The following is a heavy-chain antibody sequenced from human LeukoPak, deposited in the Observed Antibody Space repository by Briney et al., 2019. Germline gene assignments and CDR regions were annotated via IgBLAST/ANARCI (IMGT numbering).Heavy chain of an antibody. J-gene: IGHJ4*02. CDR3: TRGSNRDDSSDFDC. V-gene: IGHV3-15*07. CDR2: IRSNAYGGAT. CDR1: GFTFRNNY. Sequence: PGTSLRLSCAVSGFTFRNNYMHWVRQAPGKGLEWVGRIRSNAYGGATESAAPVTGRFTISRDDSENTMYLQMNSLKIEDTAVYYCTRGSNRDDSSDFDCWGQGTLVTVSS. D-gene: IGHD3-22*01.